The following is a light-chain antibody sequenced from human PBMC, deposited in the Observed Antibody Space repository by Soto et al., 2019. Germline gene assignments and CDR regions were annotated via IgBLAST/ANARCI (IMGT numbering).Light chain of an antibody. J-gene: IGLJ1*01. CDR3: CPYAGSSPYV. Sequence: QAASVSGSPGQSITISCTGTSSDVGSYNLVSWYQQHPGKAPKLMIYEGSKRPSGVSNRFSGSKSGNTASLTISGLQAEDGADYYGCPYAGSSPYVFGTGTK. CDR2: EGS. V-gene: IGLV2-23*01. CDR1: SSDVGSYNL.